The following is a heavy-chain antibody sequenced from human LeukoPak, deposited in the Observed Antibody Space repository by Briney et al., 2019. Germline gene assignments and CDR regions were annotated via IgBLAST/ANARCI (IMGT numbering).Heavy chain of an antibody. CDR1: GFIFSNFA. CDR3: AKSTIVGATVDAFDI. Sequence: GGSLRLSCAASGFIFSNFAMHWVRQAPGKGLEWVTFIRYDGSDKYYVDSVKGRFTISRDNSKNTLYLQMNRLGAEDTAVYYCAKSTIVGATVDAFDIWGQGTMVTVSS. D-gene: IGHD1-26*01. CDR2: IRYDGSDK. V-gene: IGHV3-30*02. J-gene: IGHJ3*02.